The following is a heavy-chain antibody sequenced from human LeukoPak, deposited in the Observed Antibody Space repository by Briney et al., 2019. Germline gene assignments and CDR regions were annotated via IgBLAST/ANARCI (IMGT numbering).Heavy chain of an antibody. V-gene: IGHV3-7*03. D-gene: IGHD2-21*02. Sequence: GGSLRLSCAASGFTFRRYWMSWVRQAPGKGLEWVANMNQDGSRKYYVDSVKGRFTISRDNAKNTLYLQMNSLRAEDTAVYYCAKVPIVVVTATLIHFDYWGQGTLVTVSS. CDR2: MNQDGSRK. CDR1: GFTFRRYW. J-gene: IGHJ4*02. CDR3: AKVPIVVVTATLIHFDY.